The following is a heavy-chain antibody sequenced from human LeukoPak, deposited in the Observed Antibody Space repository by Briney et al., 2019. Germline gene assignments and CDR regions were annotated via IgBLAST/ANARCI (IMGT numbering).Heavy chain of an antibody. D-gene: IGHD3-10*01. Sequence: DSLKDYCKQSRYTLTSNYMHWVRQAPEQGLERMGELAPSSGTPSYPHKFQRRVTMTRDTSTSTLYMELSSLTSEDTAVYYCARASGSSAVPFDYWGQGTLVTVSS. CDR1: RYTLTSNY. J-gene: IGHJ4*02. V-gene: IGHV1-46*01. CDR2: LAPSSGTP. CDR3: ARASGSSAVPFDY.